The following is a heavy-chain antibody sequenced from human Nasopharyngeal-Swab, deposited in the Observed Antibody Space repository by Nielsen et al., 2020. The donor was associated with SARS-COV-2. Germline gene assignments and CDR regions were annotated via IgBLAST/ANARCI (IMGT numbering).Heavy chain of an antibody. V-gene: IGHV3-7*01. CDR3: ARDKRWLVQGELDY. J-gene: IGHJ4*02. CDR1: GFTFSSYW. CDR2: IKHDGSEK. D-gene: IGHD6-19*01. Sequence: GESLKISCAASGFTFSSYWMSWVRQAPGKGLEWVANIKHDGSEKYYVDSVKGRFTISRDNAKNSLYLQMNSLRAEDTAVYYCARDKRWLVQGELDYWGQGTLVTVSS.